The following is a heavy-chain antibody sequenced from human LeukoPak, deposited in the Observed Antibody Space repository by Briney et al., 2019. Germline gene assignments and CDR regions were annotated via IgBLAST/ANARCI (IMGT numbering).Heavy chain of an antibody. Sequence: ASVKVSCKASGYTFTSYGISWVRQAPGQGLEWMGWISAYNGNTNYAQKLQGRVTMTTDTPTTPAYMELRSLRSADTAVYYCARIGIRWDDRGGDYWGQGTLVTVSS. D-gene: IGHD1-1*01. CDR1: GYTFTSYG. CDR3: ARIGIRWDDRGGDY. CDR2: ISAYNGNT. V-gene: IGHV1-18*01. J-gene: IGHJ4*02.